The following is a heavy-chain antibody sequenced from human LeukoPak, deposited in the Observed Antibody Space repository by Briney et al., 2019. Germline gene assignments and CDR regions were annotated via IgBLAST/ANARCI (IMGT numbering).Heavy chain of an antibody. CDR1: GYTFTSYG. Sequence: ASVKVSCKASGYTFTSYGIGWVRQAPGQGLEWMGWISAYNGNTNYAQKLQGRVTMTTDTFTSTAYMELRSLRSDDTAVYYCARALYYDFWSGYYGAYYYYMDVWGKGTTVTVSS. V-gene: IGHV1-18*01. CDR3: ARALYYDFWSGYYGAYYYYMDV. D-gene: IGHD3-3*01. CDR2: ISAYNGNT. J-gene: IGHJ6*03.